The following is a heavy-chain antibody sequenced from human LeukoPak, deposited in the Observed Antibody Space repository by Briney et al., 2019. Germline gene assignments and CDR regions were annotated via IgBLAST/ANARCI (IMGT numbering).Heavy chain of an antibody. J-gene: IGHJ4*02. CDR2: INPNSGGT. V-gene: IGHV1-2*06. CDR1: GYTFTGYY. Sequence: AASVKVSCKASGYTFTGYYMHWVRQAPGQGLEWMGRINPNSGGTNYAQKFQGRVTMTRDTSISTAYMELSRLRSDDTAVYYCARGGDGYNLPFDYWGQGILVTVSS. D-gene: IGHD5-24*01. CDR3: ARGGDGYNLPFDY.